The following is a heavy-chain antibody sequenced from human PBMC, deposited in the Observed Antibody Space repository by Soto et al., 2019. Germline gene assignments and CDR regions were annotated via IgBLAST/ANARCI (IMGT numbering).Heavy chain of an antibody. Sequence: QITLKESGPTLVKPTQTLTLTCTFSGFSLGTSGVSVGWVRQPPGRALEWLALIYLDDDKHYSPSLKSRITITKDTSKNPVVLTLTNMDPVDTATYYCAHRTGYGALFDYWGQGTLVTVSS. CDR3: AHRTGYGALFDY. D-gene: IGHD4-17*01. J-gene: IGHJ4*02. CDR1: GFSLGTSGVS. V-gene: IGHV2-5*02. CDR2: IYLDDDK.